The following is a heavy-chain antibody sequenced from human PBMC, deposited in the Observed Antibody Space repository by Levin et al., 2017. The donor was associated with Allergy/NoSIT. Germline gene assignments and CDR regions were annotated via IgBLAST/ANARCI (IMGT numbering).Heavy chain of an antibody. V-gene: IGHV4-28*01. J-gene: IGHJ2*01. Sequence: PSETLSLTCAVSGYSISSSNWWGWIRQPPGKGLEWIGYIYYSGSTYYNPSLKSRVTMSVDTSKNQFSLKLSSVTAVDTAVYYCARISADYYDSTPRRIRWYFDLWGRGTLVTVSS. CDR3: ARISADYYDSTPRRIRWYFDL. CDR2: IYYSGST. D-gene: IGHD3-22*01. CDR1: GYSISSSNW.